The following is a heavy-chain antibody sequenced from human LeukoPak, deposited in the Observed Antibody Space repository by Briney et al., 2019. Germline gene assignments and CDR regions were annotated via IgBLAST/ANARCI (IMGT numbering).Heavy chain of an antibody. V-gene: IGHV1-46*01. CDR2: INPSGGST. D-gene: IGHD5-12*01. J-gene: IGHJ6*03. Sequence: GGSLRLSCAASGFTFTSYYMHWVRQAPGQGLEWMGIINPSGGSTSYAQKFQGRVTMTRDTSTSTVYMELSSLRSEDTAVYYCARVVPLGLYSGYDIDNRYYYMDVWGKGTTVTVSS. CDR3: ARVVPLGLYSGYDIDNRYYYMDV. CDR1: GFTFTSYY.